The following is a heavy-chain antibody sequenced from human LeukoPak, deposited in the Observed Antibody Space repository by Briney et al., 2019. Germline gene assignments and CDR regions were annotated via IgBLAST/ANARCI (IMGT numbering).Heavy chain of an antibody. D-gene: IGHD2-2*01. CDR2: IYSGGST. CDR3: ASDCSSTSCFNWFDP. J-gene: IGHJ5*02. CDR1: GFTVSSNY. V-gene: IGHV3-66*01. Sequence: GGSLRLSCAASGFTVSSNYMSWVRQAPGKGLEWVSVIYSGGSTYYADSVKGRFTISRDNSKNTLYLQMNSLRAEDTAVYYCASDCSSTSCFNWFDPWGQGTLVTVSS.